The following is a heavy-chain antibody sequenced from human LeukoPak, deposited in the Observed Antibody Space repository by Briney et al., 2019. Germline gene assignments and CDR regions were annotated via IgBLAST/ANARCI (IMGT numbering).Heavy chain of an antibody. V-gene: IGHV4-34*01. Sequence: PSETLSLTCAVYGGSFSGYCWSWIRQPPGKGLEWIGEINHSGSTNYNPSLKSRVTISVDTSKNQFSLKLSSVTAADTAVYYCARAQGYYYYYMDVWGKGTTVTVSS. CDR2: INHSGST. CDR1: GGSFSGYC. J-gene: IGHJ6*03. CDR3: ARAQGYYYYYMDV.